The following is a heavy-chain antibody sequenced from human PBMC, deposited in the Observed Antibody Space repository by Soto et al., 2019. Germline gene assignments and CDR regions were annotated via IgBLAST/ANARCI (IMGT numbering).Heavy chain of an antibody. Sequence: GGSLRLSCAASGITFSSHSMNWVRQAPGKGLEWVSYISSTSSTIYYADSVKGRFTISRDNAMNSLYLQMNSLRAEDTAVYYCARGGVQTIFGVAIDYWGQGTLVTVSS. V-gene: IGHV3-48*01. CDR3: ARGGVQTIFGVAIDY. J-gene: IGHJ4*02. D-gene: IGHD3-3*01. CDR1: GITFSSHS. CDR2: ISSTSSTI.